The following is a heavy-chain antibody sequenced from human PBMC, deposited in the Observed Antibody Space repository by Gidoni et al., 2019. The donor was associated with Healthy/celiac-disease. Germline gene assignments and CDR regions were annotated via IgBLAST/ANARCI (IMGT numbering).Heavy chain of an antibody. V-gene: IGHV4-34*01. CDR3: ARGWTSLGATDPFDI. CDR1: GGSFSGYY. CDR2: INHSGST. D-gene: IGHD1-26*01. J-gene: IGHJ3*02. Sequence: QVQLQQWGAGLLKPSETLSLTCAVYGGSFSGYYWSWIRQPPGKGLEWIGEINHSGSTNYNPSLKSRVTISVDTSKNQFSLKLSSVTAADTAVYYCARGWTSLGATDPFDIWGQGTMVTVSS.